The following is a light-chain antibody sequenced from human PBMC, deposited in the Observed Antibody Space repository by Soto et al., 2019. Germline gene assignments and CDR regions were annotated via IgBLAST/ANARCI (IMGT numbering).Light chain of an antibody. Sequence: DIQMTQSPSTLSASVGDRVTITCRASQSISSWLAWYQQKPGKAPKLLIYKASSLESGVPSRFSGSGSGTEFTLTISSLQPDDFATYYCQQYNSYPFTFGPGTKGDSK. CDR3: QQYNSYPFT. J-gene: IGKJ3*01. CDR1: QSISSW. CDR2: KAS. V-gene: IGKV1-5*03.